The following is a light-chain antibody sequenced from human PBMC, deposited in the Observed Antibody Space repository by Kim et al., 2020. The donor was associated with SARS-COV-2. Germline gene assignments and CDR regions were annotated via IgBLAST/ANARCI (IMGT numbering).Light chain of an antibody. J-gene: IGLJ3*02. CDR3: QTWGTGIRV. CDR2: LNSDGSH. CDR1: SGHSSYA. V-gene: IGLV4-69*01. Sequence: QLVLTQSPSASASLGASVKLTCTLSSGHSSYAIAWHQQQPEKGPRYLMKLNSDGSHNKGDGIPDRFSGSSSGAERYLTISSLRSEDEADYYCQTWGTGIRVFGGGTQLTVL.